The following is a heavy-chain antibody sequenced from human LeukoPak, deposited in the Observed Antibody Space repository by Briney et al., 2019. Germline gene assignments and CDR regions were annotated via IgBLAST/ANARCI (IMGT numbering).Heavy chain of an antibody. CDR1: GFTFSSYG. J-gene: IGHJ4*02. CDR3: AARKVRGVWFYLDY. V-gene: IGHV3-33*01. D-gene: IGHD3-10*01. Sequence: GGSLRLSCAASGFTFSSYGMHWVRQAPGKGLEWVAVIWYDGSNKYYADSVKGRFTISRDNSKNTLYLQMNSLRVEDTAVYFCAARKVRGVWFYLDYWGQGTLVTVSS. CDR2: IWYDGSNK.